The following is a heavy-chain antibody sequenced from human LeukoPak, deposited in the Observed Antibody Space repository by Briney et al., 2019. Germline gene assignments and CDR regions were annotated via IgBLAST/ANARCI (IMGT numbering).Heavy chain of an antibody. J-gene: IGHJ4*02. CDR1: GFTFSSYW. V-gene: IGHV3-74*01. CDR3: ARGTAAAGTDY. Sequence: GGSLRLSCAASGFTFSSYWMHWVRQPPGKGLVWLSRISTDGRSTYYADSVKGRFTISRDNAKNTLYLQMDSLRAEDTAVYYCARGTAAAGTDYWGQGTLVTVSS. CDR2: ISTDGRST. D-gene: IGHD6-13*01.